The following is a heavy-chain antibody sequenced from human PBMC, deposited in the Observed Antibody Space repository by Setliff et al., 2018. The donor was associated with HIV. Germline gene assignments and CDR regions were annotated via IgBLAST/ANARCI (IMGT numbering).Heavy chain of an antibody. V-gene: IGHV4-34*01. CDR1: GGSFSGYD. J-gene: IGHJ4*02. CDR2: INHSGST. Sequence: SETLSLTCAVYGGSFSGYDWSWIRQPPGKGLEWIGEINHSGSTNYNPSLKSRVTISVDTSKNQFSLKLYSVTAADTSVYYCARWREMEGDYFDYWGQGTLVTVSS. D-gene: IGHD2-21*01. CDR3: ARWREMEGDYFDY.